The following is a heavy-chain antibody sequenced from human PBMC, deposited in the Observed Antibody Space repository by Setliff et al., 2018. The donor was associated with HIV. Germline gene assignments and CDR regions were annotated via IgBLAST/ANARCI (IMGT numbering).Heavy chain of an antibody. D-gene: IGHD3-3*01. V-gene: IGHV4-34*01. J-gene: IGHJ6*03. CDR1: GGSFSDHY. Sequence: KSSETLSLTCAVYGGSFSDHYWSWIRQPPGKGLEWIGEINQSGSTNYNPSLKSRVTISVDTSKNQFSLKLSSVTAADTAVYYCARGVNPTYYDFWSGNYMRKYYYYYMDVWGKGTTVTVSS. CDR2: INQSGST. CDR3: ARGVNPTYYDFWSGNYMRKYYYYYMDV.